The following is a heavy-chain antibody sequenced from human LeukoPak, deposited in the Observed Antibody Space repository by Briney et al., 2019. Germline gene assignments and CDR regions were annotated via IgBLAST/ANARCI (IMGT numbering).Heavy chain of an antibody. CDR1: GYSFTSYW. J-gene: IGHJ4*02. V-gene: IGHV5-51*01. D-gene: IGHD2-15*01. CDR2: IYPGDSDT. Sequence: GESLKISCMGSGYSFTSYWIGWVRQMPGKGLEWMGIIYPGDSDTRYSPSFQGQVTISADKSISTAYLQWSSLKASDTAMYYCVRTSSFCSGGSCYSAIGFYYWGQGTLVTVSS. CDR3: VRTSSFCSGGSCYSAIGFYY.